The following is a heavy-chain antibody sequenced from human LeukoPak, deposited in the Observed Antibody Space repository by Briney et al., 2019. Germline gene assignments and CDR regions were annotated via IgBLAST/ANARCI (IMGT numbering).Heavy chain of an antibody. Sequence: GRSLRLSCAASGFTFSSYAMSWVRQAPGKGPEWVSTISIDGGRTYYADSVKGRFTVSRNTSKNTLYLQMNSLRAEDTAVYYCARKGIGSSRYQNMDVWGKGTTVTVSS. CDR3: ARKGIGSSRYQNMDV. J-gene: IGHJ6*03. D-gene: IGHD6-25*01. CDR1: GFTFSSYA. CDR2: ISIDGGRT. V-gene: IGHV3-23*01.